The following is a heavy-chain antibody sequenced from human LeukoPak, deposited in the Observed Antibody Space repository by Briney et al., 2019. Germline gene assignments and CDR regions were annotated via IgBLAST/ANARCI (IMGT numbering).Heavy chain of an antibody. CDR1: GDSISSSNSY. D-gene: IGHD6-6*01. J-gene: IGHJ4*02. V-gene: IGHV4-39*01. CDR3: ARPYSSSSDYDY. CDR2: IYYSGNT. Sequence: SETLSLTCTVSGDSISSSNSYWGWIRQPPGKGLEWIGSIYYSGNTYYNASLKSRVSISVDTSKNQFSLRLTSVTAADTAVYYCARPYSSSSDYDYWGQGTLVTVSS.